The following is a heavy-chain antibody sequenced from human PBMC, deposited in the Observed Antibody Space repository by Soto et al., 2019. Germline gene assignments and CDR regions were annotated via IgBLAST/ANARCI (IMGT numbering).Heavy chain of an antibody. CDR1: GGSISSYY. J-gene: IGHJ6*02. Sequence: SETLSLTCTVSGGSISSYYWSWIRQPPGKGLEWIGYIYYSGSTNYNPSLKSRVTISVDTSKNQFSLKLSSVTAADTAVYYCARAAYGSGGYYYYYGMDVWGQGTTVTVSS. CDR2: IYYSGST. V-gene: IGHV4-59*01. D-gene: IGHD3-10*01. CDR3: ARAAYGSGGYYYYYGMDV.